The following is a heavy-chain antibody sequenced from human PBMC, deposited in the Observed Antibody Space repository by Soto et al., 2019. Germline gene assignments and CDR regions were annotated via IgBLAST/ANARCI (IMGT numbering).Heavy chain of an antibody. CDR1: GGTFSSYA. D-gene: IGHD2-15*01. V-gene: IGHV1-69*01. Sequence: QVQLVQSGAEVKKPGSSVKVSCKASGGTFSSYAISWVRQAPGQGLEWMGGIIPIFGTANYAQKFQGRVTITADESTSTAYMELSSLRSEDTAVYYCAREGYCSGGSCGAWFDPWGQGTLVTVSS. J-gene: IGHJ5*02. CDR2: IIPIFGTA. CDR3: AREGYCSGGSCGAWFDP.